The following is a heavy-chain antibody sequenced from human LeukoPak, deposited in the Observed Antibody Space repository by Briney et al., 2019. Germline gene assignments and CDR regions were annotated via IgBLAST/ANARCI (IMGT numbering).Heavy chain of an antibody. J-gene: IGHJ4*02. CDR1: GFTFSSYG. CDR2: IWYDGSNK. CDR3: ARDEYHDILTPFDY. Sequence: GGSLRLSCAASGFTFSSYGMHWVRQAPGKGLEWVAVIWYDGSNKYYADSVKGRFSISRDNAKSSLFLQMNSLRAEDTAVYYCARDEYHDILTPFDYWGQGALVTVSS. D-gene: IGHD3-9*01. V-gene: IGHV3-33*01.